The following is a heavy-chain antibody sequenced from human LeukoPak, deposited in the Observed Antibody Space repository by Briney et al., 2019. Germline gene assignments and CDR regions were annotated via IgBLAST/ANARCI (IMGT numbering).Heavy chain of an antibody. J-gene: IGHJ4*02. CDR1: GFTFSSYA. D-gene: IGHD2-2*01. CDR2: ISYDGSNK. Sequence: LSGGSLRLSCAASGFTFSSYAMHWVRQAPGKGLEWVAVISYDGSNKYYADSVKGRFTISRDNSKNTLYLQMNSLRAEDTAVYYCAKPMPDAPTNPNFDYWGQGTLVTVSS. CDR3: AKPMPDAPTNPNFDY. V-gene: IGHV3-30-3*02.